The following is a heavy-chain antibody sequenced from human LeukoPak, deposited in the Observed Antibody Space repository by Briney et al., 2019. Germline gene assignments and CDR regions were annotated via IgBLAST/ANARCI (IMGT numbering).Heavy chain of an antibody. CDR2: IRTKAYGGTT. J-gene: IGHJ4*02. V-gene: IGHV3-49*03. CDR1: GFTFGDYA. D-gene: IGHD3-10*01. Sequence: GGSLRLSCTASGFTFGDYAMSWSRQAPGKGLEWIGFIRTKAYGGTTEYAASVKGRFTISRDDSKSIAYLQMNSLKTEDTDVYYCTRGGPGDYWGQGTLVTVSS. CDR3: TRGGPGDY.